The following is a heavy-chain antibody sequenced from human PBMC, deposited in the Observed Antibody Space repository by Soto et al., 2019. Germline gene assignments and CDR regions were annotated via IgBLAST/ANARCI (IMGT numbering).Heavy chain of an antibody. CDR3: AITTSTVSYWFDP. CDR2: IKEDGTEQ. V-gene: IGHV3-7*03. J-gene: IGHJ5*02. Sequence: GGSLRLSCAASGFSFSGYWMSWVRQAPGKGPEWVANIKEDGTEQHYVDSVKGRSTISRDNSENSLFLQMNNLRAEDSAIYYCAITTSTVSYWFDPWGPGTQVTVSS. D-gene: IGHD4-4*01. CDR1: GFSFSGYW.